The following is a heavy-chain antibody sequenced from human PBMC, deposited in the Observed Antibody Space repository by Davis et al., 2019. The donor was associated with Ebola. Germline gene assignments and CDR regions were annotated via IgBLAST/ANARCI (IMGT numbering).Heavy chain of an antibody. D-gene: IGHD5-18*01. V-gene: IGHV4-39*01. CDR2: IYYSGST. CDR1: GGSISSSSYY. Sequence: SETLSLTCTVSGGSISSSSYYWGWIRQPPGKGLEWIGSIYYSGSTYYNPYLKNRVTMSVDTSKNQFSLKLSSVTAANTAVYYCARQGWGYSYGRFDYWGQGTLVTVSS. J-gene: IGHJ4*02. CDR3: ARQGWGYSYGRFDY.